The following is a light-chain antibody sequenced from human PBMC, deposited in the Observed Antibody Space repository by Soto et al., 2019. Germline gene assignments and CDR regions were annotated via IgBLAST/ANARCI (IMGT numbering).Light chain of an antibody. V-gene: IGLV1-51*01. J-gene: IGLJ2*01. CDR3: ATWDRRLSLVV. CDR2: DDN. CDR1: GSNTGSYS. Sequence: QSVLTQPPSVSAAPGQKVSISCSGSGSNTGSYSVSWYQTLPGTAPKLLIYDDNKRPSGIPDRFSGSKSGTSATLGITGLQTGDEADYYCATWDRRLSLVVFGGGTKVTVL.